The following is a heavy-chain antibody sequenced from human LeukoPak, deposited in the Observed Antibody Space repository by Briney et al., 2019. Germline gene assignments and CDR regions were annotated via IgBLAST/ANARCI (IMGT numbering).Heavy chain of an antibody. Sequence: QPGGSLRLSCAASGFSFSTYEMNWVRLAPGKGLEWVSYIRSSGSTKYYADSVKGRFTISRDNAKNSLYLQMNSLRAEDTAVYYCARAYCSDGSGYFDYWGQGTLVSVSS. CDR1: GFSFSTYE. CDR3: ARAYCSDGSGYFDY. CDR2: IRSSGSTK. V-gene: IGHV3-48*03. J-gene: IGHJ4*02. D-gene: IGHD2-15*01.